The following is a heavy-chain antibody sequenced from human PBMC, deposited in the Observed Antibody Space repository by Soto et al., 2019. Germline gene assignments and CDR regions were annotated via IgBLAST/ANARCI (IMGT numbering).Heavy chain of an antibody. J-gene: IGHJ4*02. V-gene: IGHV3-48*02. CDR2: ISSSSSTI. Sequence: GGSLRLSCAASGFTFSSYSMNWVRQAPGKGLEWVSYISSSSSTIYYADSVKGRFTISRDNAKNSLYLQINSLRDEDAAVYYFAREPPTDYYDSSSYPYYFDYWGRGTLVNVSS. D-gene: IGHD3-22*01. CDR3: AREPPTDYYDSSSYPYYFDY. CDR1: GFTFSSYS.